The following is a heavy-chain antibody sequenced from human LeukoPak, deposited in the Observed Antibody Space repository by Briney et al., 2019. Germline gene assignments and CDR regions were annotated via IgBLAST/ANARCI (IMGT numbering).Heavy chain of an antibody. CDR2: ISSSGSTI. J-gene: IGHJ5*02. D-gene: IGHD3-10*01. V-gene: IGHV3-48*03. CDR1: GFTFSSYE. Sequence: GGSLRLSCAASGFTFSSYEMNWVRQAPGKGLEWVSYISSSGSTIHYADSVKGRFTISRDNAKNSLYLQMNSLRAEDTAVYYCARVNYYGSGSYYENWFDPWGQGTLVTVSS. CDR3: ARVNYYGSGSYYENWFDP.